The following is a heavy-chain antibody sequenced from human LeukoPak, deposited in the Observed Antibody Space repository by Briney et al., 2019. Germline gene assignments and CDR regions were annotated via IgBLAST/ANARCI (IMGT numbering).Heavy chain of an antibody. D-gene: IGHD1-7*01. V-gene: IGHV4-39*01. CDR3: VRQNSDYYYYYLDV. CDR2: VYYSGTT. CDR1: GGSVSSSSSY. Sequence: SETLSLTCTVSGGSVSSSSSYWAWIRQPPGRGLEWIGSVYYSGTTYYNTSLESRVTTSEDTSRNRFSLMLSSVTAADTAVYYCVRQNSDYYYYYLDVWGEGTTVIV. J-gene: IGHJ6*03.